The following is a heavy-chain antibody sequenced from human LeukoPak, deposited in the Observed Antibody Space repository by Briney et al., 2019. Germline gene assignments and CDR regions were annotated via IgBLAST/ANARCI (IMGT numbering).Heavy chain of an antibody. CDR1: GFTFSSYA. CDR2: FGTSGGT. J-gene: IGHJ4*02. Sequence: GGSLRLSCAASGFTFSSYAMSWVRQAPGKGLEWVSSFGTSGGTYYADSVRGRFTISRDNSKNTLFLQMNSLRAHDTALYYCAKRALTGNYYFDYWGQGTLVTVSS. CDR3: AKRALTGNYYFDY. V-gene: IGHV3-23*01.